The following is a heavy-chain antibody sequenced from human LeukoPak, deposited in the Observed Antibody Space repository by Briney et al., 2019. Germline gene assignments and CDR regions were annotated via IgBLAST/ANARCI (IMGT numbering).Heavy chain of an antibody. CDR2: INSGGCST. CDR1: EFTFRSYW. CDR3: ARGKYYYDSSGYYNRSYFDY. D-gene: IGHD3-22*01. J-gene: IGHJ4*02. Sequence: GGSLRLSCAASEFTFRSYWMHWVRQAPGKGLVWVSYINSGGCSTSYADSVKGRFTISRDNAKNTLYLQMNSLRAEDTAVYYCARGKYYYDSSGYYNRSYFDYWGQGTLVTGSS. V-gene: IGHV3-74*01.